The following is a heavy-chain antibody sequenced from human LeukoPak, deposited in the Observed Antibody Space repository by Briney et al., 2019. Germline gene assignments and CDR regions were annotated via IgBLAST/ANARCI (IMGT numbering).Heavy chain of an antibody. CDR2: IIPILGIA. Sequence: SVKFSCKASGGTFSSYAISCVRQAPGQGLEWMGRIIPILGIANYAQKFQGRVTITADKSTSTAYMELSSLRSEDTAVYYCARGGGYDAYFDYWGQGTLVTVSS. D-gene: IGHD5-12*01. CDR1: GGTFSSYA. V-gene: IGHV1-69*04. CDR3: ARGGGYDAYFDY. J-gene: IGHJ4*02.